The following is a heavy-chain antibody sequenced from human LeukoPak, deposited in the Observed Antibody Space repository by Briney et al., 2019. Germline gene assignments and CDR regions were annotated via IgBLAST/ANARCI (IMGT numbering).Heavy chain of an antibody. J-gene: IGHJ3*02. D-gene: IGHD6-19*01. CDR2: ISGSGGST. V-gene: IGHV3-23*01. CDR1: GFTFSSYA. CDR3: AKDWSVPRRQWLDGDAFDI. Sequence: PGGSLRLSCAASGFTFSSYAMSWVRQAPGKGLEWVSAISGSGGSTYYADSVKGRFTISRDNSKNTLYLQMNSLRAEDTAVYYCAKDWSVPRRQWLDGDAFDIWGHGTMVTVSS.